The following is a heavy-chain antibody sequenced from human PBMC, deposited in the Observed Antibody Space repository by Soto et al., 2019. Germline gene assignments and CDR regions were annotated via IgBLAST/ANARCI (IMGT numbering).Heavy chain of an antibody. D-gene: IGHD2-21*01. CDR1: AFSLSTSGVG. CDR2: IYWDADK. CDR3: ARLVAAGITYYFDS. V-gene: IGHV2-5*02. Sequence: QITLKESGPTLVKPTQTLTLTCTFSAFSLSTSGVGVGWIRQPPGQALEWLTFIYWDADKRYSPSLKSRLTITKDTSKNQVVLTMTNMDPVDTATYYCARLVAAGITYYFDSWGQGTLVTVSS. J-gene: IGHJ4*02.